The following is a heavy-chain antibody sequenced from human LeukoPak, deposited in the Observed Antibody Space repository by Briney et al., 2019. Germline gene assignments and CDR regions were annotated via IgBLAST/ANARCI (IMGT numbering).Heavy chain of an antibody. J-gene: IGHJ4*02. D-gene: IGHD4-17*01. CDR2: INSDGSWT. CDR3: ARAPGGFHGDYSPIAY. Sequence: GGSLRLSCAASGNYWMHWVRQAPGKGLVWVSHINSDGSWTSCADSVKGRFTISRDNSQNTLFLQMNSLRAEETAMYYCARAPGGFHGDYSPIAYWGQGTLVTVSS. V-gene: IGHV3-74*01. CDR1: GNYW.